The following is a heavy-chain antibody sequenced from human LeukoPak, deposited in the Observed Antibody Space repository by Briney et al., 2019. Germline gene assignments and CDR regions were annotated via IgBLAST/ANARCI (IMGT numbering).Heavy chain of an antibody. V-gene: IGHV3-48*01. CDR1: GFTFSSYS. CDR3: AAQSGSGSNYPDY. Sequence: GGSLKLSCAASGFTFSSYSMNWVRQAPGKGLEWISYISSGSSAIYYADSVKGRFTISRDNAKNSLYLQTNSLRAEDTAVYYCAAQSGSGSNYPDYWGQGTLVTVSS. CDR2: ISSGSSAI. D-gene: IGHD3-10*01. J-gene: IGHJ4*02.